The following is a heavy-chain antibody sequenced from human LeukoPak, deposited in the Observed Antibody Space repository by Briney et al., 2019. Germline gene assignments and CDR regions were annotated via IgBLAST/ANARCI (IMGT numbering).Heavy chain of an antibody. CDR1: GYSISSNHW. Sequence: SETLSLTCAVSGYSISSNHWWGWLRQPPGEGLEWIGYIFYAGSTYYNPSVKSRVTMSVDTSKNQFSLRLSSVTAVDTAVYYCARIGPILGAAWVDYWGQGTLVSVSS. J-gene: IGHJ4*02. D-gene: IGHD3-3*02. V-gene: IGHV4-28*01. CDR2: IFYAGST. CDR3: ARIGPILGAAWVDY.